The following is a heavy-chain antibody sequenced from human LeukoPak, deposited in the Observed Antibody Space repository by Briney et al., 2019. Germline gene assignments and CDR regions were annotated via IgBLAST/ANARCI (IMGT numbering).Heavy chain of an antibody. D-gene: IGHD2-15*01. CDR2: SSGSGGST. CDR1: GGTFSSYA. Sequence: ASVKVSCKASGGTFSSYAMSWVRQAPGKGLEWVSASSGSGGSTYYADSVKGRFTISRDNSKNTRYLQMNSLRAEDTAVYYCAKDLGGSRCGNHWFDPWGQGTLVTVSS. J-gene: IGHJ5*02. V-gene: IGHV3-23*01. CDR3: AKDLGGSRCGNHWFDP.